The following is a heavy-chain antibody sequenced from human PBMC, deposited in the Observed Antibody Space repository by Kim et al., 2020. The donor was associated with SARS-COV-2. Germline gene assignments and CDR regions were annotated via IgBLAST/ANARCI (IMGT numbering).Heavy chain of an antibody. CDR1: GFTFTSHA. V-gene: IGHV3-30*04. J-gene: IGHJ4*01. CDR3: ARDRGGFGSGSGSIDY. Sequence: GGSLRLSCAASGFTFTSHAMHWVRQAPGKGLEWEAVISYDGSSKYYVDSVKGRFTFSRDNTENTMSVQMNNLRAEDTAVYYCARDRGGFGSGSGSIDYWGQGTMVTVSS. D-gene: IGHD3-10*01. CDR2: ISYDGSSK.